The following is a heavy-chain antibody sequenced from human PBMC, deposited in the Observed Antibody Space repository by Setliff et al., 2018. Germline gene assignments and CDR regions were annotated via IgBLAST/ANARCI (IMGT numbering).Heavy chain of an antibody. V-gene: IGHV1-69*05. CDR3: ARVFGYYDSSGYIGPFDI. J-gene: IGHJ3*02. D-gene: IGHD3-22*01. CDR2: IIPILGTA. Sequence: ASVKVSCKASGGTFSSYAISWVRQAPGQGLEWMGGIIPILGTANYAQKFQGRVTMTRDTSTSTVYMELSSLRSDDTAVYYCARVFGYYDSSGYIGPFDIWGQGTMVTVSS. CDR1: GGTFSSYA.